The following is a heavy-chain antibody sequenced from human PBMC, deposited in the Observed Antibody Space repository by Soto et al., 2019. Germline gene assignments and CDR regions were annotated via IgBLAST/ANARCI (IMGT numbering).Heavy chain of an antibody. Sequence: QVQLVESRGGVVQPGRSLRLSCAASGFTFSSYAMHWVRQAPGKGLEWVAVISYDGSNKYYADSVKGRFTISRDNSKNTLYLQMNSLRAEDTAVYYCASPFYCSSTSCYYYYYYGMDVWGQGTTVTVSS. V-gene: IGHV3-30-3*01. CDR2: ISYDGSNK. CDR1: GFTFSSYA. J-gene: IGHJ6*02. CDR3: ASPFYCSSTSCYYYYYYGMDV. D-gene: IGHD2-2*01.